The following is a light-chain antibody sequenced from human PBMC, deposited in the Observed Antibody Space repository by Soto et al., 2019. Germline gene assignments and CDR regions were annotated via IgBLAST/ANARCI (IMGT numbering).Light chain of an antibody. V-gene: IGKV3-11*01. CDR3: QQRSNWWT. CDR2: DAS. Sequence: EIVMTHSPATLTVSPCERATLSSRASQSVSSYLAWYQQKPGLAPRLLIYDASNRATGIPARFSGSGSGTDFTLTISSLEPEDFAVYYCQQRSNWWTFGQGTKVDIK. J-gene: IGKJ1*01. CDR1: QSVSSY.